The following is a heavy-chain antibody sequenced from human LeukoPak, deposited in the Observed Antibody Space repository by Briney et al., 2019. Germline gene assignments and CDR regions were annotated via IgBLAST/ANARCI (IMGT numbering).Heavy chain of an antibody. CDR2: INPSGGST. CDR3: ARDRVYYYGSGSYYKIDY. V-gene: IGHV1-46*01. Sequence: GASVKVSCKASGYTFTSYYMHWVRQAPGQGLEWMGIINPSGGSTSYAQKFQGRVTMTRDTSINTAYMELSRLRSDDTAVYCCARDRVYYYGSGSYYKIDYRGQGTLVTVSS. J-gene: IGHJ4*02. D-gene: IGHD3-10*01. CDR1: GYTFTSYY.